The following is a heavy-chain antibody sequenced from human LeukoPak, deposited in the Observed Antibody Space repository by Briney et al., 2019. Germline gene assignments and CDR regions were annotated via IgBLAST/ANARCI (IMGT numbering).Heavy chain of an antibody. V-gene: IGHV5-51*01. J-gene: IGHJ6*02. D-gene: IGHD6-19*01. CDR3: ARSLLAVAGYYYYGMDV. CDR1: GYSINNYW. CDR2: IYPGDSDT. Sequence: GESLKISCKGSGYSINNYWIGWVRQMPGKGLEWMGIIYPGDSDTRYSPSFQGQVTISADKSISTAYLQWSSLKASDTAMYYCARSLLAVAGYYYYGMDVWGQGTTVTVSS.